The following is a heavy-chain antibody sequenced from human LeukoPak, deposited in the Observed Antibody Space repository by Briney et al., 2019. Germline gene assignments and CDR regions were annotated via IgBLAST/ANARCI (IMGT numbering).Heavy chain of an antibody. J-gene: IGHJ6*03. CDR3: ARAPPQYSSSWYRRDYYYYMDV. Sequence: GGSLRLSCAASGFTFSSYWMHWVRHAPGKGPVWVSRINSDGSSTSYADSVKGRFTISRDNAKNTLYLQMNSLRAEDTAVYYCARAPPQYSSSWYRRDYYYYMDVWGKGTTVTVSS. V-gene: IGHV3-74*01. CDR1: GFTFSSYW. CDR2: INSDGSST. D-gene: IGHD6-13*01.